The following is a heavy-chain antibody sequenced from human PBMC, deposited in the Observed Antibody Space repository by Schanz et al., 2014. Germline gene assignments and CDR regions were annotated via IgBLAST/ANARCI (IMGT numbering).Heavy chain of an antibody. CDR3: ARVRRRIATPSTPSFRNYYYYAMDV. J-gene: IGHJ6*02. CDR2: IWYDENNK. D-gene: IGHD6-13*01. CDR1: GFTFSSYG. V-gene: IGHV3-33*08. Sequence: QVQLLQFGGGVVQPGRSLRLSCAASGFTFSSYGMHWVRQAPGKGLEWVAVIWYDENNKYYADSVKGRFTMSRDNSKNTLYLQMNSLRAEDTSVYFCARVRRRIATPSTPSFRNYYYYAMDVWGQGTTVTVSS.